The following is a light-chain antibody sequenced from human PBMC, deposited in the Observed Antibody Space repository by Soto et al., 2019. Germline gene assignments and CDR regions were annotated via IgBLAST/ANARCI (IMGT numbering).Light chain of an antibody. V-gene: IGKV3-20*01. CDR1: QSVSSSY. CDR3: QQYGSSPALT. J-gene: IGKJ4*01. CDR2: GAS. Sequence: EIVLTQSPGTLSLSPGERATLSCRASQSVSSSYLAWYQQKPGQAPRLLIYGASSRAAGIPDRFSGSGSGTDFTLTIIRLEAEDVAVYYCQQYGSSPALTFGGVTKVEIK.